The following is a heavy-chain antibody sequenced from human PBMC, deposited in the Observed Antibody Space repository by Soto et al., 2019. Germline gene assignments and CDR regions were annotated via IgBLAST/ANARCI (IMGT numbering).Heavy chain of an antibody. CDR2: GYWNDER. J-gene: IGHJ4*02. V-gene: IGHV2-5*01. CDR3: AHYDSSGYFSHFDS. Sequence: QIALQESGPTVVKPTQTLTLTCTFSGFSLTTTGVGVGWIRHAPGKALEWLAMGYWNDERRYSPSLKSRHTITQDTSKNQVVLTMTYMDPVDTATYFCAHYDSSGYFSHFDSWGQGTLVTVSS. D-gene: IGHD3-22*01. CDR1: GFSLTTTGVG.